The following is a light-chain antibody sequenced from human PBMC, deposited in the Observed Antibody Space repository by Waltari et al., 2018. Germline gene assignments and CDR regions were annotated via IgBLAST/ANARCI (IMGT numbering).Light chain of an antibody. CDR2: GAS. CDR1: QKVSRA. Sequence: EIVLTQSPGPLSLSLGERATVSCRASQKVSRALAWYQQKPGQAPRLLIYGASTRATGIPDRFSGSGCGTDFSLTISRLEPDDFAVYYCQHYLRLPVTFGQGTTVEI. CDR3: QHYLRLPVT. J-gene: IGKJ1*01. V-gene: IGKV3-20*01.